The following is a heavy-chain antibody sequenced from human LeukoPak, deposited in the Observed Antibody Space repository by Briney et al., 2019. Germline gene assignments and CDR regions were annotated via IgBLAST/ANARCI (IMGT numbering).Heavy chain of an antibody. V-gene: IGHV3-7*01. CDR3: ARDRWGYSYGGD. J-gene: IGHJ4*02. CDR1: GFTFSSYW. D-gene: IGHD5-18*01. Sequence: HPGGSLRLSCAASGFTFSSYWMSWVRQAPGKGLEWVANIKEDGSQKYYVDSVKGRFTISRDNAKNSLYLQMNSLRAEDAAVYYCARDRWGYSYGGDWGQGTLVTVSS. CDR2: IKEDGSQK.